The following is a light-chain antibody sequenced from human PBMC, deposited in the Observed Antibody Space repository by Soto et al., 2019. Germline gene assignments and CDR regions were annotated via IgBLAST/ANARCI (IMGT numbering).Light chain of an antibody. CDR1: SSDVGGYYY. CDR2: DVS. J-gene: IGLJ2*01. V-gene: IGLV2-11*01. CDR3: CSYAGSYNVV. Sequence: QSALTQPRSVSGSPGQSVTISCTGTSSDVGGYYYVSWYQQHPSKAPKLMIYDVSKRPSGVPDRFSGSKSGNTASLTISGLQAEDEADYYCCSYAGSYNVVFGGGTKLTVL.